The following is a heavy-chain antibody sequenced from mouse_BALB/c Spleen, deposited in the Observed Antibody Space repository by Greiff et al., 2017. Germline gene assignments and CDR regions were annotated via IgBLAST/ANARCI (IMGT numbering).Heavy chain of an antibody. CDR2: ISSGGSYT. J-gene: IGHJ4*01. Sequence: EVQLVESGGGLVKPGGSLKLSCAASGFTFSSYAMSWVRQSPEKRLEWVAEISSGGSYTYYPDTVTGRFTISRDNAKNTLYLEMSSLRSEDTAMYYCARDLRVYDGYYDAMDYWGQGTSVTVSS. D-gene: IGHD2-3*01. CDR3: ARDLRVYDGYYDAMDY. CDR1: GFTFSSYA. V-gene: IGHV5-9-4*01.